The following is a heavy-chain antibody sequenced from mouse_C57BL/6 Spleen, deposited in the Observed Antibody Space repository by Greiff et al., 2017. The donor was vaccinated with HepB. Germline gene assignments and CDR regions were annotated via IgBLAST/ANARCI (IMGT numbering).Heavy chain of an antibody. J-gene: IGHJ4*01. CDR1: GFTFSDYG. CDR3: ARPGGRRAMDY. Sequence: DVKLVESGGGLVKPGGSLKLSCAASGFTFSDYGMHWVRQAPEKGLEWVAYISSGSSTIYYADTVKGRFTISRDNAKNTLFLQMTSLRSEDTAMYYCARPGGRRAMDYWGQGTSVTVSS. CDR2: ISSGSSTI. D-gene: IGHD3-3*01. V-gene: IGHV5-17*01.